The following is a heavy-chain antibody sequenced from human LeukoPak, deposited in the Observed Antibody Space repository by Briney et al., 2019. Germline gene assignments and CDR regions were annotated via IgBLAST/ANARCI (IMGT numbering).Heavy chain of an antibody. CDR2: IYYSGST. Sequence: KSSETLSLTCTVSGGSISSSSYYWGWIRQPPGKGLEWIGSIYYSGSTYYNPSLKSRVTISVDTSKNQFSLKLSSVTAADTAVYYCARRRGYSDYWGQGTLVTVSS. V-gene: IGHV4-39*01. J-gene: IGHJ4*02. CDR3: ARRRGYSDY. D-gene: IGHD5-18*01. CDR1: GGSISSSSYY.